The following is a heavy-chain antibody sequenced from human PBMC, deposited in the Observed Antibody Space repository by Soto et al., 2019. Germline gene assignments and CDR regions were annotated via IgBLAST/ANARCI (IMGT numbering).Heavy chain of an antibody. CDR3: ARDTFGNRGNLPSDKYGMDV. CDR2: ISAYNGNT. CDR1: GYTFTSYC. Sequence: ASVKASCKASGYTFTSYCISWVRQAPGQGLEWMGWISAYNGNTNYAQKLQGRVTMTTDTSTSTAYMELRSLRSDDTAVYYCARDTFGNRGNLPSDKYGMDVWGQVTTVTISS. V-gene: IGHV1-18*04. D-gene: IGHD3-10*01. J-gene: IGHJ6*02.